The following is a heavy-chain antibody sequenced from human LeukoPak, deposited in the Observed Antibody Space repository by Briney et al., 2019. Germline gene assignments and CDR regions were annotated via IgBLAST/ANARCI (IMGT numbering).Heavy chain of an antibody. V-gene: IGHV3-66*01. J-gene: IGHJ4*02. CDR3: TRVYLERLTAGYFDH. CDR2: IYSGGST. D-gene: IGHD2-8*01. Sequence: GGSLRLSCAASGFTVSSNYMSWVRQAPGKGLEWVSVIYSGGSTYYADSVKGRFTISRDNSKNTLYLQMNSLRAEDTAVYYCTRVYLERLTAGYFDHWGQGTLVTVSP. CDR1: GFTVSSNY.